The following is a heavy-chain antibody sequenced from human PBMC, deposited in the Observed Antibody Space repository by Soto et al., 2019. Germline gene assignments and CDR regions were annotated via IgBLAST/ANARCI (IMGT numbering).Heavy chain of an antibody. CDR1: GFSFSSLA. CDR3: AKDQTEVTIFDY. V-gene: IGHV3-23*01. J-gene: IGHJ4*02. CDR2: ISGRGVDT. D-gene: IGHD4-17*01. Sequence: QSGGSLRLSCAASGFSFSSLAMSWVRQAPGKGLEWVSSISGRGVDTLYADSVKGRFTISRDNSRNTLYLQVNSLRAEDTAVYYCAKDQTEVTIFDYWGQGTLVTVSS.